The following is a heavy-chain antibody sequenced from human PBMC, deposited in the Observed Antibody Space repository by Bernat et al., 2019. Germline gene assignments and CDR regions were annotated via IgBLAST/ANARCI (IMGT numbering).Heavy chain of an antibody. CDR2: ISYDGSNK. CDR1: GFTFSSYA. V-gene: IGHV3-30-3*01. J-gene: IGHJ6*02. Sequence: QVQLVESGGGMVQPGRSLRLSCAASGFTFSSYAMHWVRQAPGKGLEWVAVISYDGSNKYYADSVKGRFTISRDNSKNTLYLQMNSLRAEDTAVYYCARGGDIVVVPAAILMGMDVWGQGTTVTVSS. CDR3: ARGGDIVVVPAAILMGMDV. D-gene: IGHD2-2*02.